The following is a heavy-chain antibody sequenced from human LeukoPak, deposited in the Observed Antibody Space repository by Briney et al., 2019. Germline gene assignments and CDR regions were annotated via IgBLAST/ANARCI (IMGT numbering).Heavy chain of an antibody. Sequence: PGVPLRLSCGVSGFPFNSYGIQWGRQAPGKGLEWVAFIWYDGSNKYYADSVKRRFTISRDKSKNTLYLQMNSLRAEHTALYYSARARTTRGFDYWGQGTLVTVSS. CDR1: GFPFNSYG. V-gene: IGHV3-33*01. CDR3: ARARTTRGFDY. CDR2: IWYDGSNK. J-gene: IGHJ4*02. D-gene: IGHD1-7*01.